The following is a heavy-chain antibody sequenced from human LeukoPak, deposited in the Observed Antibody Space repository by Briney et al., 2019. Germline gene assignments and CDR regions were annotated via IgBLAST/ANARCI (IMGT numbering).Heavy chain of an antibody. CDR3: ARGEFPHCSGHF. D-gene: IGHD2-15*01. CDR2: INPNSGGT. V-gene: IGHV1-2*02. Sequence: SAVKVSCKASGYTFTGYYMHWVRQAPGQGLEWMGWINPNSGGTNYPQKFQGRVTMTRDTSIRAADMELNRLRSDDTAVYYCARGEFPHCSGHFWGQGTLVTVSS. CDR1: GYTFTGYY. J-gene: IGHJ4*02.